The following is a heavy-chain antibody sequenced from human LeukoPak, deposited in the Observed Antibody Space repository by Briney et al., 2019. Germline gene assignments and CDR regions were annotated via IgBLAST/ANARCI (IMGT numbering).Heavy chain of an antibody. Sequence: PSETLSPTCTVSGGSISSYYWSWIRQPPGKGLEWIGYIYYSGSTNYNPSLKSRVTISVDTSKNQFSLKLRSVTAADTAVYYCARVTGYMIEDYFDYWGQGILVTVSS. CDR1: GGSISSYY. CDR2: IYYSGST. V-gene: IGHV4-59*01. J-gene: IGHJ4*02. CDR3: ARVTGYMIEDYFDY. D-gene: IGHD3-9*01.